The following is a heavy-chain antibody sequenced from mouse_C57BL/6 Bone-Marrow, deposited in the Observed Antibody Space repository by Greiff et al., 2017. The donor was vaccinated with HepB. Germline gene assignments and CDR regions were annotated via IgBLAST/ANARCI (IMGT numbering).Heavy chain of an antibody. Sequence: EVQLVESGEGLVKPGGSLKLSCAASGFTFSGYAMSWVRQTPEKRLEWVAYISSGGDYIYYADTVKGRVTISRDNSRNTRYLQLSSLKSEDTAMYYCTRADGSTCDSYYFDCWGQGITLTVSS. J-gene: IGHJ2*01. CDR2: ISSGGDYI. CDR1: GFTFSGYA. CDR3: TRADGSTCDSYYFDC. D-gene: IGHD1-1*01. V-gene: IGHV5-9-1*02.